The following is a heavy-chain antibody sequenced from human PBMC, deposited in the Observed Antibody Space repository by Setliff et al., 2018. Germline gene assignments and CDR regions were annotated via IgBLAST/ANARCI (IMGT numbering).Heavy chain of an antibody. V-gene: IGHV3-7*01. J-gene: IGHJ3*02. Sequence: GGSLRLSCVVSGFSFSRHWMSWVRQAPGKGLEWVADIKQDGSTKYYLDSVKGRFTISRDNAKRSLYLQMNGLRADDTGVCYCVRDDADNYDAFESWGQGTLVTVSS. CDR3: VRDDADNYDAFES. D-gene: IGHD3-22*01. CDR2: IKQDGSTK. CDR1: GFSFSRHW.